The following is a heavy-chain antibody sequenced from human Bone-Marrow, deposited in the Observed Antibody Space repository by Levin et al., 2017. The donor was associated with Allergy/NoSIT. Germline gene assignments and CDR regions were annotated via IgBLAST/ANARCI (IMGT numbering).Heavy chain of an antibody. V-gene: IGHV3-11*06. CDR2: IHPASLHT. Sequence: GESLKISCTASGFFFSDYYMTWVRPAPGKGLEWVSFIHPASLHTNYADSVKGRFPISRDNAKSSLFLQMNSLRAEDTAVYYCDTSNPYYHYMDVWGTGTTVTVSS. CDR1: GFFFSDYY. J-gene: IGHJ6*03. D-gene: IGHD4-11*01. CDR3: DTSNPYYHYMDV.